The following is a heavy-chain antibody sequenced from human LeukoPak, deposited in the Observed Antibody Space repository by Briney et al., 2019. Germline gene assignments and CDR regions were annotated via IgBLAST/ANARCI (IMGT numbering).Heavy chain of an antibody. V-gene: IGHV4-59*01. CDR1: GGSISSYY. Sequence: SETLSLTCPVSGGSISSYYWSWIRQPPGGGLEWIGDIYYSGSTNYNPSLKRRVTISLDTSKSQFSLKLRSVTAADTAVYYCARSGLDSRYYFGMDVWGQGTTVTVSS. D-gene: IGHD3-22*01. CDR2: IYYSGST. CDR3: ARSGLDSRYYFGMDV. J-gene: IGHJ6*02.